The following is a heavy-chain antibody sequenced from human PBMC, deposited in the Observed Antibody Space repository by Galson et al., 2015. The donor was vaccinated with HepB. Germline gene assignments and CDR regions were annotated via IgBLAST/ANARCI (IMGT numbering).Heavy chain of an antibody. CDR2: VKRDGSKK. V-gene: IGHV3-7*01. J-gene: IGHJ4*02. CDR3: AKGEGDDSGIYFES. CDR1: GFTFSSYW. Sequence: SLRLSCAGSGFTFSSYWMSWVRQAPGKGLEWVGNVKRDGSKKNCVDSVKGRFTISRDNAKNSLYLQVSDLRAEDTATYYCAKGEGDDSGIYFESWGQGALVTVSS. D-gene: IGHD2-21*02.